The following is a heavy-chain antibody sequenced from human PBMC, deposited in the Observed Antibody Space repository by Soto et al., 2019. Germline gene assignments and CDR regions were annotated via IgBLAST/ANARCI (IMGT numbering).Heavy chain of an antibody. Sequence: GASVKVSCKASGYTFTGYYMHWVRQAPGQGLEWMGWINPNSGGTNYAQKFQGRVTMTRDTSISTAYMELSRLRSDDTAVYYCAREPRYYDFWSGYPYGMDVWRQGTTVTVSS. CDR1: GYTFTGYY. CDR2: INPNSGGT. D-gene: IGHD3-3*01. V-gene: IGHV1-2*02. CDR3: AREPRYYDFWSGYPYGMDV. J-gene: IGHJ6*02.